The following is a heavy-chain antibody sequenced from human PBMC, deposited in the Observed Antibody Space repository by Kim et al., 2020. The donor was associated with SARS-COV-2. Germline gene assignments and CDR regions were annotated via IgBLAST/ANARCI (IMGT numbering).Heavy chain of an antibody. Sequence: GGSLRLSCVASGFTFGSYNMNWVRQVPGKGLEWLSYFTPSSSTKFYASSVGGRFTISRDNAENSLFLQMDSLRDEDTGTYFCVRGGSDWFRYNWFDRWGQGTLLTVS. CDR1: GFTFGSYN. J-gene: IGHJ5*02. V-gene: IGHV3-48*02. D-gene: IGHD6-19*01. CDR3: VRGGSDWFRYNWFDR. CDR2: FTPSSSTK.